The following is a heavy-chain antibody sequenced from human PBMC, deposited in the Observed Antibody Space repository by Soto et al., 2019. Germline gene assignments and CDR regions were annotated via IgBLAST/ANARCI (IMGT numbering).Heavy chain of an antibody. Sequence: SETLSLTCTVSGGSISSYYWSWIRQPPGKGLEWIGYIYYSGSTNYNPSLKSRVTISVDTSKNQFSLKLSSVTAADTAVYYCARDGYYGSGSYGYYYYYGMDVWGQGTTVTSP. CDR1: GGSISSYY. D-gene: IGHD3-10*01. J-gene: IGHJ6*02. CDR3: ARDGYYGSGSYGYYYYYGMDV. V-gene: IGHV4-59*01. CDR2: IYYSGST.